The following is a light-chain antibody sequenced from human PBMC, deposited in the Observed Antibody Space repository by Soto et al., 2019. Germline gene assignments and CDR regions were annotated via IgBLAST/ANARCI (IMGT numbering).Light chain of an antibody. CDR1: QTISSW. V-gene: IGKV1-5*03. CDR2: KAS. J-gene: IGKJ1*01. Sequence: DIQTTQSPSTPSGSVGDRVTITGRASQTISSWLAWYQQKPVKAPKLLIYKASTLKSGVPSRFSGSGSGTEFTLTISSLQPDDFATYYCQHYNSYSEAFGQGTKVDI. CDR3: QHYNSYSEA.